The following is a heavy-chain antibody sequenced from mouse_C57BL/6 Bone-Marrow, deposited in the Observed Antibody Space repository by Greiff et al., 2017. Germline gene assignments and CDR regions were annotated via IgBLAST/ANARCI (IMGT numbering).Heavy chain of an antibody. CDR2: IYPGSGST. D-gene: IGHD1-3*01. CDR1: GYTFTSYW. CDR3: SIWYLNAMDY. J-gene: IGHJ4*01. V-gene: IGHV1-55*01. Sequence: QVQLQQPGAELVKPGASVKMSCKASGYTFTSYWFTWVKQRPGQGLEWIGDIYPGSGSTNYNEKFKSKATLTLDTSSSTAYMQLSSLTSEDSAVYDCSIWYLNAMDYWGQGTSVTVSS.